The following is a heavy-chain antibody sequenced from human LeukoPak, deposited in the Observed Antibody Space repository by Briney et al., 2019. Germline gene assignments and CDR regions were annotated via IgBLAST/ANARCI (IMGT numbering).Heavy chain of an antibody. CDR1: GFTFSSYA. CDR3: TTDISSGWYYFDY. V-gene: IGHV3-15*01. Sequence: GGSLRLSCAASGFTFSSYAMSWVRQAPGKGLEWVGRIKSKTDGGTTDYAAPVKGRFTISRDDSKNTLYLQMNSLKTEDTAVYYCTTDISSGWYYFDYWGQGTLVTVSS. D-gene: IGHD6-19*01. CDR2: IKSKTDGGTT. J-gene: IGHJ4*02.